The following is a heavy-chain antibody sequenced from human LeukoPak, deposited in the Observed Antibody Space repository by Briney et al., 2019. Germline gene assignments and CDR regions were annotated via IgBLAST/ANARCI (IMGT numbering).Heavy chain of an antibody. CDR2: ITPSSGGT. V-gene: IGHV1-2*02. J-gene: IGHJ3*02. Sequence: GASVKASCKASGYTLTDYYIHWVRQAPGQGLEWMGWITPSSGGTIYAQKFQGRVTMTRDMSISTAYMELSRLRSDDTAVYYCAKVASTTRRHDAFDIWGQGTLVIVSS. D-gene: IGHD1-1*01. CDR3: AKVASTTRRHDAFDI. CDR1: GYTLTDYY.